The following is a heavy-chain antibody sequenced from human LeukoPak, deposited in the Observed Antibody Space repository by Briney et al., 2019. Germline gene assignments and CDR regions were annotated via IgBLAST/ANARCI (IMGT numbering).Heavy chain of an antibody. D-gene: IGHD4-17*01. V-gene: IGHV4-59*12. CDR3: ARGDDYGDYGMDV. J-gene: IGHJ6*02. CDR2: IYYSGST. CDR1: GGSISSYY. Sequence: PSETLSLTCTVSGGSISSYYWSWIRQPPGKGLEWIGYIYYSGSTYYNPSLMSRVTISVDRSKNQFSLKLSSVTAADTAVYYCARGDDYGDYGMDVWGQGTTVTVSS.